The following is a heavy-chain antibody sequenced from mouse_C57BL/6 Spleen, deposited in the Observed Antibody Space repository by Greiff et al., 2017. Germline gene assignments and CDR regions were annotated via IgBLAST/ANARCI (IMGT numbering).Heavy chain of an antibody. V-gene: IGHV3-6*01. Sequence: DVKLQESGPGLVKPSQSLSLTCSVTGYSITSGYYWNWIRQFPGNKLEWMGYISYDGINNYNPSLKNRNSITRDTSKNQFFLKLNSVTTEDTATYCCARDLEGDWYFDVWGTGTTVTVSS. J-gene: IGHJ1*03. CDR3: ARDLEGDWYFDV. CDR1: GYSITSGYY. CDR2: ISYDGIN.